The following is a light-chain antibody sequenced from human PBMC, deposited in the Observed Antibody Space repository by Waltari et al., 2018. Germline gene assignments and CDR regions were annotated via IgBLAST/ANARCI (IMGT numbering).Light chain of an antibody. V-gene: IGLV3-19*01. Sequence: SSELTQEPDVSVALGQTVNITCRGDSRRLFYGSWYQQAPRQAPRLVIYRKNDRPSGIPGRFSASYSGATSSLIITGAQTEDEGHYYCSSRDTDGKHWLFGGGTKVTV. CDR3: SSRDTDGKHWL. CDR2: RKN. CDR1: SRRLFY. J-gene: IGLJ2*01.